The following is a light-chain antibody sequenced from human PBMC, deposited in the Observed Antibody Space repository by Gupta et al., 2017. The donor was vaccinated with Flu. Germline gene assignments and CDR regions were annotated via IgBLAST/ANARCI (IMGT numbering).Light chain of an antibody. CDR3: QQSDSSPLT. V-gene: IGKV1-39*01. CDR2: AGS. Sequence: DIQMTQSPSSLSAFVGDRVTITCRASQSTSGYLNWYQQEPGKAPKLLIYAGSNLQNGVPSRFSGSGSGTDFTRTISRLQPEDSATYYCQQSDSSPLTFGAGTKVEIK. CDR1: QSTSGY. J-gene: IGKJ4*01.